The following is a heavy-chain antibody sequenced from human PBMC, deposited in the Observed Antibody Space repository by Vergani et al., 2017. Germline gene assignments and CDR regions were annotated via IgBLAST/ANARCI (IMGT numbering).Heavy chain of an antibody. CDR3: AKDILGEQVVGAFDY. CDR1: GFTFDDYT. V-gene: IGHV3-43*01. D-gene: IGHD6-6*01. CDR2: ISWDGGST. Sequence: EVQLLESGGGLVQPGGSLRLSCAASGFTFDDYTMHWVRQAPGKGLEWVSLISWDGGSTYYADSMKGRFTISRDNSKNSLYLQMNSLRTDDTALYYCAKDILGEQVVGAFDYWGQGTLVTVSS. J-gene: IGHJ4*02.